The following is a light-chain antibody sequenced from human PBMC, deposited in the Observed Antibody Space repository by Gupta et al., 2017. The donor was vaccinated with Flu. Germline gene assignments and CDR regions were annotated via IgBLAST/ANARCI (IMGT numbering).Light chain of an antibody. CDR2: EVS. V-gene: IGLV2-14*01. Sequence: QSALTQPASVSGSPGQSNTIPCTGTSSDVGGYNYVSWYQQHPGKAPKLMIYEVSNRPSGVSNRFSGSKSGNTASLTISGLQAEDEADYYCSSYTSSSTPVVFGGGTKLTVL. CDR1: SSDVGGYNY. J-gene: IGLJ2*01. CDR3: SSYTSSSTPVV.